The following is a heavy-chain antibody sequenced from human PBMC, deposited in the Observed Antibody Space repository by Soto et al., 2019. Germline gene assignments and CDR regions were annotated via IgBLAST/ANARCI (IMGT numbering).Heavy chain of an antibody. CDR2: ISWNSGSI. V-gene: IGHV3-9*01. CDR3: AKDGGYDSYYYYYMDV. J-gene: IGHJ6*03. CDR1: GFTFDDYA. Sequence: EVQLVESGGGLVQPGRSLRLSCAASGFTFDDYAMHWVQQAPGKGLEWVSGISWNSGSIGYADSVKGRFTISRDNAKNSLYLQMNSLRAEDTALYYCAKDGGYDSYYYYYMDVWGKGTTVTVSS. D-gene: IGHD5-12*01.